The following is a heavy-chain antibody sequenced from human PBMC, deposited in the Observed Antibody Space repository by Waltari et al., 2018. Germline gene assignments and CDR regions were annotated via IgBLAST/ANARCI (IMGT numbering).Heavy chain of an antibody. V-gene: IGHV4-59*01. D-gene: IGHD2-21*02. CDR2: MFSSGST. CDR3: ARGRTAEGGIDY. J-gene: IGHJ4*02. CDR1: GGSISNYY. Sequence: QVQLQESGPGLVKPSETLSLTCTVSGGSISNYYWNWIRLPPGKGLEWIGYMFSSGSTSYNPSRQSRVTISIDTSKNQFSLKLNSVTAADTAVYYCARGRTAEGGIDYWGQGTLVTVSS.